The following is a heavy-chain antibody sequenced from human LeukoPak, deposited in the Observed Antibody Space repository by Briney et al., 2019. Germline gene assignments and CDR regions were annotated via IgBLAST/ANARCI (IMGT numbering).Heavy chain of an antibody. D-gene: IGHD6-13*01. CDR2: IYSAGTT. CDR1: GLSVSSSY. J-gene: IGHJ6*03. Sequence: GGSLRLSCAVSGLSVSSSYMTWVRQAPGKGLEWVSLIYSAGTTYYADSVKGRFTISRDNAKNSLYLQMNSLRAEDTAMYYCARDGDSSSWYGIYYYYYMDVWGKGTTVTVSS. CDR3: ARDGDSSSWYGIYYYYYMDV. V-gene: IGHV3-53*01.